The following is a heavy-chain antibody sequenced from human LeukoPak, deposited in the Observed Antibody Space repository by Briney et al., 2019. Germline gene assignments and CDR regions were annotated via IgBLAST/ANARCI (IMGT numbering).Heavy chain of an antibody. CDR2: IYYSEST. J-gene: IGHJ4*02. CDR1: GGSISSYY. CDR3: ARGVSRGYSYGVPRDYYFDY. D-gene: IGHD5-18*01. Sequence: SETLSLACTVSGGSISSYYWSWIRQPPGKGLEWIGYIYYSESTNYNPSLKSRVTISVDTSKNQFSLKLSSVTAADTAVYYCARGVSRGYSYGVPRDYYFDYWGQGTLVTVSS. V-gene: IGHV4-59*01.